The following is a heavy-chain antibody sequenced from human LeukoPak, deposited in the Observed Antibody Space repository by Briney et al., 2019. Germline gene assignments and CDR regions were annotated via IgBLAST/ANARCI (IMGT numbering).Heavy chain of an antibody. J-gene: IGHJ4*02. CDR3: AKESKSSNSRPGYYFDY. V-gene: IGHV3-23*01. CDR2: ISGSGGST. Sequence: GGSLRLSCAASGFTFSSYAMSWVRQAPGKGLEWVSAISGSGGSTYYADSVKGRFTISRDHSKDTLYLQMNSLRAEDTAVYYCAKESKSSNSRPGYYFDYWGQGTLVTVSS. D-gene: IGHD6-13*01. CDR1: GFTFSSYA.